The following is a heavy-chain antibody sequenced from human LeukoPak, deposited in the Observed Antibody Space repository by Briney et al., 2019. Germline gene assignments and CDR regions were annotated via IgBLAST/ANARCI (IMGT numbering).Heavy chain of an antibody. Sequence: SETLSLTCTVSGASLDSYYWSWFRQPPGKGLEWIGYTHNNGDSNYNPSLKSRLTISVDTSKNEDSLVLTSVTAADAALYYCARQPGGTAAFDIWAQGTMVTVSA. CDR2: THNNGDS. CDR3: ARQPGGTAAFDI. V-gene: IGHV4-59*08. CDR1: GASLDSYY. D-gene: IGHD6-13*01. J-gene: IGHJ3*02.